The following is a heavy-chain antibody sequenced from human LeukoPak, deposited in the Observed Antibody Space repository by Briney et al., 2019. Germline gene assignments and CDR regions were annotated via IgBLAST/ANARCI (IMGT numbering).Heavy chain of an antibody. CDR2: TYRDGVT. CDR3: VGQLGNSGHTG. V-gene: IGHV3-53*01. Sequence: GGSLRLSCVASAFTVSNNYVSWVRQAPGKGLEWVSITYRDGVTTYADSMKGRFTISRDNSKDTAYLQMNRLRAEATAVYYCVGQLGNSGHTGWGQGTLVTVSS. CDR1: AFTVSNNY. D-gene: IGHD5-12*01. J-gene: IGHJ4*02.